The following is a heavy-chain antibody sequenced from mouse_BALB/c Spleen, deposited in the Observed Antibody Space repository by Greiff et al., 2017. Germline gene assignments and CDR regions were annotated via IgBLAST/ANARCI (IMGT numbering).Heavy chain of an antibody. Sequence: EVQGVESGGGLVQPGGSLKLSCAASGFDFSRYWMSWVRQAPGKGLEWIGEINPDSSTINYTPSLKDKFIISRDNAKNTLYLQMSKVRSEDTALYYCAREGDDGYYGFAYWGQGTLVTVSA. D-gene: IGHD2-3*01. CDR1: GFDFSRYW. CDR3: AREGDDGYYGFAY. J-gene: IGHJ3*01. CDR2: INPDSSTI. V-gene: IGHV4-1*02.